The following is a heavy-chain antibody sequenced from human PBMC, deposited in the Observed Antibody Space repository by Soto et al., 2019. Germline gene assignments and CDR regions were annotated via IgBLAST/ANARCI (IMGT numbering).Heavy chain of an antibody. Sequence: GASVEVSCKXSGYSFTSNAITWVRQAPGQELEWMGWISTYSGDQNYAQKFQGRVTMTTDTYTNTAYMELRKLRSDDTAVYYCAPFLGSYQAPSGGAWFDPWGQVTLVTVSS. CDR3: APFLGSYQAPSGGAWFDP. D-gene: IGHD3-16*02. CDR2: ISTYSGDQ. CDR1: GYSFTSNA. V-gene: IGHV1-18*04. J-gene: IGHJ5*02.